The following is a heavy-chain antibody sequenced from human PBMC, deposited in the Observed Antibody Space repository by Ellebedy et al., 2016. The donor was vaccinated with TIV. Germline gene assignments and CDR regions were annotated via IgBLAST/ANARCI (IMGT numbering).Heavy chain of an antibody. V-gene: IGHV1-18*01. J-gene: IGHJ4*02. CDR1: GYTFTSYG. CDR3: ARDPPLDSSGYYSGPRRDY. D-gene: IGHD3-22*01. CDR2: ISAYNGNT. Sequence: AASVKVSCKASGYTFTSYGISWVRQAPGQGLEWMGWISAYNGNTNYAQKLQGRVTMTTDTSTSTAYMELRSLRSDDTAVYYCARDPPLDSSGYYSGPRRDYWGQGTLVTVSS.